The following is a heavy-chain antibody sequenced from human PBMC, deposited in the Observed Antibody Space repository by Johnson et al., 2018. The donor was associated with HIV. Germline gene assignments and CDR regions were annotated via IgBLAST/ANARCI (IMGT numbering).Heavy chain of an antibody. CDR3: ANSLLLDAFNI. V-gene: IGHV3-30*18. J-gene: IGHJ3*02. CDR1: GFTFSSYG. Sequence: VHLVESGGGVVQPGRSLRLSCAASGFTFSSYGMHWVRQAPGKGLEWVAVISYDGSNKYHADSVKGRFTISRDNSKTTLYLQMNSLRDEDTAVYYCANSLLLDAFNIWGQGTVVTVSS. CDR2: ISYDGSNK.